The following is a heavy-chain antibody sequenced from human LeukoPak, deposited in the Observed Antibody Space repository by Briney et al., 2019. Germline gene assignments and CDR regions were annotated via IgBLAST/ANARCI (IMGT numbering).Heavy chain of an antibody. D-gene: IGHD2-2*01. J-gene: IGHJ3*02. CDR1: GFTFSSYG. CDR2: IWYDGSNK. CDR3: ARDQYCSSTSCYDRAFDI. V-gene: IGHV3-33*01. Sequence: GRPLRLSCAASGFTFSSYGMHWVRRAPGKGLEWVAVIWYDGSNKYYADSVKGRFTISRDNSKNTLYLQMNSLRAEDTAVYYCARDQYCSSTSCYDRAFDIWGQGTMVTVSS.